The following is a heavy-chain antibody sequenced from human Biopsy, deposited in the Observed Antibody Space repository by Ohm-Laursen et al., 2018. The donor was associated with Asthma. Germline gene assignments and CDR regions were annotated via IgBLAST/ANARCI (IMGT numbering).Heavy chain of an antibody. Sequence: LSLTCTASGFVFRSHAMHWVRQAPGKGLEWVAVVSYDGGVVHYADSMKGRFTISRDNAKSTLYLQMNSLTAEDTAVYYCAREGVAGTHIEDWGQGTLVTVSS. V-gene: IGHV3-30*03. D-gene: IGHD6-19*01. CDR3: AREGVAGTHIED. J-gene: IGHJ4*02. CDR1: GFVFRSHA. CDR2: VSYDGGVV.